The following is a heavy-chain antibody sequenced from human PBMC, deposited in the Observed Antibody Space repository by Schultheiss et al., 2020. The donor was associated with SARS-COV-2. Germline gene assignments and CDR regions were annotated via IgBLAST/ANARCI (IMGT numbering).Heavy chain of an antibody. Sequence: GESLKISCAASGFTFSSYGMHWVRQAPGKGLEWVAVISYDGSNKYYADSVKGRFTISRDNSKNTLYLQMNSLRAEDTAVYYCARSHCGGDCYYFYAMDVWGQGTTVTVSS. J-gene: IGHJ6*02. V-gene: IGHV3-30*03. CDR1: GFTFSSYG. D-gene: IGHD2-21*02. CDR3: ARSHCGGDCYYFYAMDV. CDR2: ISYDGSNK.